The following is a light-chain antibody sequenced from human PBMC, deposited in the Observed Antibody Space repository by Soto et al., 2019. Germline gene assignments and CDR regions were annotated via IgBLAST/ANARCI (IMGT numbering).Light chain of an antibody. V-gene: IGKV3-15*01. CDR3: QQYNNCPPCT. Sequence: EIVMTQSPATLSVSPGERATLSCRASQSVSSNLACYQQKPGQAPRLLIYGASTRAPGIPARFSGSGSGTEFTLTISSLQSEDFAVYYCQQYNNCPPCTFGQGTKVEIK. J-gene: IGKJ1*01. CDR1: QSVSSN. CDR2: GAS.